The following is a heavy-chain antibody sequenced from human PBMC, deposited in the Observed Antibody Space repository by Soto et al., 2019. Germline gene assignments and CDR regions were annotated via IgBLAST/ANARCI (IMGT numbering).Heavy chain of an antibody. J-gene: IGHJ6*02. CDR1: GGTFSSYA. CDR2: IIPIFGTA. Sequence: QVQLVQSGAEVKKPESSVKVSCKASGGTFSSYAISWVRQDPGHGLEWMGGIIPIFGTANYAQKFQGRVTITADESTSTAYMELSSLRSEDTAVYYCANRLSSPLAAAYGMDVWGQGTTVTVSS. D-gene: IGHD6-13*01. CDR3: ANRLSSPLAAAYGMDV. V-gene: IGHV1-69*01.